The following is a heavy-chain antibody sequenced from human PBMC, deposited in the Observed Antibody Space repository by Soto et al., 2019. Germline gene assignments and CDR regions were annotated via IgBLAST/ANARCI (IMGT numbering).Heavy chain of an antibody. J-gene: IGHJ5*02. CDR2: IYHSGST. D-gene: IGHD2-21*02. CDR3: TRGGAIVVVTAPFDL. CDR1: GGSISSSSL. Sequence: PSETLSLTCAVSGGSISSSSLWSWVRQPPGKGLEWIGEIYHSGSTNYNPSLKSRVTISVDKSKNQFSLKLSSVTAADTALYYCTRGGAIVVVTAPFDLWGQGTLVTVSS. V-gene: IGHV4-4*02.